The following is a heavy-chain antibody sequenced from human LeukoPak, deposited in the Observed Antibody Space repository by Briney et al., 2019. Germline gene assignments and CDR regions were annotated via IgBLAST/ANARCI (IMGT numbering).Heavy chain of an antibody. J-gene: IGHJ6*03. Sequence: PSETLSLTCTVSGGSISSSSYYWSWIRQPAGKGLEWIGRIYTSGSTNYNPSLKSRVTMSVDTSKNQFSLKLSSVTAADTAVYYCARGDYSHYYYYYMDVWGKGTTVTISS. CDR1: GGSISSSSYY. CDR2: IYTSGST. CDR3: ARGDYSHYYYYYMDV. D-gene: IGHD2-21*01. V-gene: IGHV4-61*02.